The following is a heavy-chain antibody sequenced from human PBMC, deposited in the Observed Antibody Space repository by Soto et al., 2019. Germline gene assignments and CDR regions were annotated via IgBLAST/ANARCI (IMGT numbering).Heavy chain of an antibody. CDR2: IRSKAFGGTA. CDR3: ISPRGYTGYDWGGAFDY. J-gene: IGHJ4*02. V-gene: IGHV3-49*03. CDR1: GLTFGDSA. Sequence: PGGSLRLSCTASGLTFGDSAVSWFRQPSGKGLEWVAFIRSKAFGGTAQYAASVKGRFAISRDDSKSIAYLQMDSLKTDDTAVYFFISPRGYTGYDWGGAFDYWGEGNLVTVSS. D-gene: IGHD5-12*01.